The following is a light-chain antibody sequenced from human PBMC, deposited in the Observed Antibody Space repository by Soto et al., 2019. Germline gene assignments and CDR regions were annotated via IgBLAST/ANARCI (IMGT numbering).Light chain of an antibody. CDR2: AAS. J-gene: IGKJ3*01. V-gene: IGKV1-27*01. CDR1: QGIRNF. CDR3: QKYSSVPV. Sequence: DIQMTQSPTSLSASVGDRVTITCRASQGIRNFVAWYQQKPWKPPKLLIYAASTLQSGVPSRFSGSGSGTAFTLTINSLQPEDVAIYSCQKYSSVPVFGPGTKVEI.